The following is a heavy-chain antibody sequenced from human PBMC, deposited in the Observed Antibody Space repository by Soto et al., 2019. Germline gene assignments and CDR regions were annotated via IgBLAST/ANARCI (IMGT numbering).Heavy chain of an antibody. D-gene: IGHD2-21*01. CDR1: GFPFSSYA. J-gene: IGHJ4*02. Sequence: GGSLRLSCAASGFPFSSYAMHWVRQAPGKGLQWVAVIWYDGSNKYYEDSVKGRFTISRDTSKNTLYLQMISLRAEDTAVYYCARGCSGDCFSHSDYWGQGTQVTVSS. CDR2: IWYDGSNK. V-gene: IGHV3-33*01. CDR3: ARGCSGDCFSHSDY.